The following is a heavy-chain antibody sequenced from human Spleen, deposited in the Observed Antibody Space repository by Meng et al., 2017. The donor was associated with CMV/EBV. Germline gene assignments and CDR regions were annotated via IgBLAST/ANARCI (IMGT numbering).Heavy chain of an antibody. CDR3: AREGTSGSYCFDY. J-gene: IGHJ4*02. CDR2: ISSSGSTI. V-gene: IGHV3-48*03. CDR1: GFTFSSYE. Sequence: GGSLRLSCAASGFTFSSYEMNWVRQAPGKGLEWVSYISSSGSTIYYADSVKGRFTISRDNAKNSLYLQMDSLRAEDTAVYYCAREGTSGSYCFDYWGQGTLVTVSS. D-gene: IGHD1-26*01.